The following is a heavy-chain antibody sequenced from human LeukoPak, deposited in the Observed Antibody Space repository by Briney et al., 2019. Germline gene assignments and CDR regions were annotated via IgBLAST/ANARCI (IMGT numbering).Heavy chain of an antibody. D-gene: IGHD4-11*01. CDR2: MFYSGST. V-gene: IGHV4-59*08. CDR1: GGSLSSYY. J-gene: IGHJ6*02. Sequence: SETLSLTCSVSGGSLSSYYWSWIRQPPGKGLEWIGHMFYSGSTKYNPSLKSRITISVDTSKNLFSLKVISVTAADTAVYYCARHFATVTPYYYFGLDVWGQGTTVTVSS. CDR3: ARHFATVTPYYYFGLDV.